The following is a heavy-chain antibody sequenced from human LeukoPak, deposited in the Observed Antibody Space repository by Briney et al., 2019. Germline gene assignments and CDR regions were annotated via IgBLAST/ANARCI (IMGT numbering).Heavy chain of an antibody. CDR1: GFTFSSYE. D-gene: IGHD5-24*01. V-gene: IGHV3-48*03. J-gene: IGHJ4*02. CDR2: ISSSGSTI. CDR3: ARATGYNVAYFDS. Sequence: QPGGSLRLSCAASGFTFSSYEMNWVRQAPGKGLEWVSYISSSGSTIYYADSVKGRFTISRDNAKNSLYLEMNSLRAEDTAVYYCARATGYNVAYFDSWGQGTLVTVSS.